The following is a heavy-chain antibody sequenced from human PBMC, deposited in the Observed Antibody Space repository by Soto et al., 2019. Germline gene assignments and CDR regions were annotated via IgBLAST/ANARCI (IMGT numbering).Heavy chain of an antibody. Sequence: SGPTLVNPTRTRTLTCIFSGFSLRTSGVGVGWIRQPPGKALEWLGFIYWNDDKRYSPSLKSRLTITKDTSKNQVVLTMTNMDPVDTATYYCAKSGSSGWYGWFDPWGQGTLVTVSS. CDR3: AKSGSSGWYGWFDP. CDR1: GFSLRTSGVG. CDR2: IYWNDDK. D-gene: IGHD6-19*01. V-gene: IGHV2-5*01. J-gene: IGHJ5*02.